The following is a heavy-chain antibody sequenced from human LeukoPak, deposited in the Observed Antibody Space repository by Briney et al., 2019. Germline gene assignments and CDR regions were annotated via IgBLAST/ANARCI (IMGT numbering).Heavy chain of an antibody. CDR1: GYSFSGYY. D-gene: IGHD1-26*01. CDR3: ARGDEWELAVDF. J-gene: IGHJ4*02. CDR2: IKPNGGDT. V-gene: IGHV1-2*02. Sequence: ASVKVSCKASGYSFSGYYINWVRQAPGQGLECMGWIKPNGGDTNYPQKFRARITMTRDTSISTVYMELKSLTSDDTAVYYCARGDEWELAVDFWGQGTLVTVSS.